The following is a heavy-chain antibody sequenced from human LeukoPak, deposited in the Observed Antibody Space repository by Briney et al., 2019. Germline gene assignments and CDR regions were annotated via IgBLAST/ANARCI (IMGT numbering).Heavy chain of an antibody. CDR1: GFTFDDYA. J-gene: IGHJ3*02. V-gene: IGHV3-9*01. CDR3: GKDKSYYPKDAFDI. D-gene: IGHD3-10*01. CDR2: ISWNSGSI. Sequence: GGSLRLSCAASGFTFDDYAMHWVRQAPGKGLEWVSGISWNSGSIGYADSVKGRFTISRDNAKNSLYLQMNSLRAEDTALYYCGKDKSYYPKDAFDIWGQGTMVTVSS.